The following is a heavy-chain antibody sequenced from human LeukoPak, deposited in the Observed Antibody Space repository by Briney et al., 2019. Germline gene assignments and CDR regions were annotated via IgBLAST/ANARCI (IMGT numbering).Heavy chain of an antibody. Sequence: GESLKISCKGSGYRFTSYWIGWVRQMPGKGLEWMGIIYPSDSDTRYSPSFQGQVTISADKSISTAYLQWSSLKASDTAMYCCARREVATSFDYWGQGTLVTVSS. J-gene: IGHJ4*02. CDR1: GYRFTSYW. V-gene: IGHV5-51*01. CDR2: IYPSDSDT. D-gene: IGHD5-12*01. CDR3: ARREVATSFDY.